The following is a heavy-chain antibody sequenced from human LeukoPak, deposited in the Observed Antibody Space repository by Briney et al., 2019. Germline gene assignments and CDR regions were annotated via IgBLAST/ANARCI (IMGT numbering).Heavy chain of an antibody. J-gene: IGHJ4*02. D-gene: IGHD6-19*01. CDR2: ISSSGSTV. CDR1: GFSFSTYE. V-gene: IGHV3-48*03. Sequence: GGSLRLSCAASGFSFSTYEMHWVRQAPGKGLEWVLDISSSGSTVYYAASVKGRFTTSRDNANNYLYLQMHSLRAEDTAVYYCSLLAVASPQDYWGQGTLVTVSS. CDR3: SLLAVASPQDY.